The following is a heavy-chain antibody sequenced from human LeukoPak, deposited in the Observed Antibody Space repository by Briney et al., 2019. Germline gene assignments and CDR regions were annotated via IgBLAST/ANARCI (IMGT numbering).Heavy chain of an antibody. Sequence: GESLKISCKGSGYSFTNYWIGWVRQMPGKGLEWMGIICPGDSDTRYSPSFEGHVTISADKSISTAYLQWSSLKASDTAMYYCARHGRYGDKGWFYPWGQGTLVTVSS. CDR1: GYSFTNYW. CDR2: ICPGDSDT. D-gene: IGHD4-17*01. V-gene: IGHV5-51*01. CDR3: ARHGRYGDKGWFYP. J-gene: IGHJ5*02.